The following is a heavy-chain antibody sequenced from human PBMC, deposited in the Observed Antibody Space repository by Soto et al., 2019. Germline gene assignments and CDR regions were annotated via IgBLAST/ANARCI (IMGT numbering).Heavy chain of an antibody. CDR2: ISHDGTNK. D-gene: IGHD3-22*01. V-gene: IGHV3-30*18. CDR3: AKDEYYYSRSGYYIFDS. CDR1: GFTFSAYG. J-gene: IGHJ4*02. Sequence: GGSRRLSCEVSGFTFSAYGMHWVRQAPGKGLEWVAAISHDGTNKNYGDSVKGRFTISRDNSKKTLYLQMNSLRPEDTARYYCAKDEYYYSRSGYYIFDSWGQGTLVTVSS.